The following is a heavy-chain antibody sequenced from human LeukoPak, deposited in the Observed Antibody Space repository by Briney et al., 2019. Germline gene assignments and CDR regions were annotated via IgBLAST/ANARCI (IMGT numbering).Heavy chain of an antibody. D-gene: IGHD3-16*02. CDR1: GFTFSSYG. CDR2: IKQDGSEK. Sequence: GGSLRLSCAASGFTFSSYGMHWVRQAPGKGLEWVANIKQDGSEKYYVDSLKGRFTISRDNAKNSLYLQMNSLRAEDTAVYYCARDVMITFGGVIVMYYFDYWGQGTLVTVSS. J-gene: IGHJ4*02. CDR3: ARDVMITFGGVIVMYYFDY. V-gene: IGHV3-7*01.